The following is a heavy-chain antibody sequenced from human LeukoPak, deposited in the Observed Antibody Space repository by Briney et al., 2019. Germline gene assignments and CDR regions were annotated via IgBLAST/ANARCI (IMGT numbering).Heavy chain of an antibody. V-gene: IGHV3-9*01. J-gene: IGHJ4*02. D-gene: IGHD3-22*01. CDR1: GFTFDDYA. Sequence: GGSLRLSCAASGFTFDDYAMHWVRQAPGKGLEWVSGISWNSGSIGYAASVKGRFTISRDNAKNSLYLQMNSLRAEDTALYYCAKTCFEISYDSSGCFDYWGQGTLVTVSS. CDR2: ISWNSGSI. CDR3: AKTCFEISYDSSGCFDY.